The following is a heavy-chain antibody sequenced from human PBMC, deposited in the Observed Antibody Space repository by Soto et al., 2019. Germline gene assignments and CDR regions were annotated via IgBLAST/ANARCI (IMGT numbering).Heavy chain of an antibody. CDR2: ISAGNGNT. D-gene: IGHD6-13*01. V-gene: IGHV1-3*01. CDR3: ARVSMDPHAGIFYYDY. CDR1: GYTFASYT. Sequence: ASVKVSCKASGYTFASYTLHWVRQAPGQRFEWLGWISAGNGNTKSSQKFQDRVTFDRNTSASTVSMELNSLRSEDTAIYYCARVSMDPHAGIFYYDYWRQGSLVTVSS. J-gene: IGHJ4*01.